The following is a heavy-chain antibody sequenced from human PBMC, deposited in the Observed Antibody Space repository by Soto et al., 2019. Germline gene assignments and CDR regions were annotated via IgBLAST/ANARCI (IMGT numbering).Heavy chain of an antibody. CDR3: AKHWGTPAPDDY. CDR2: ISDSGST. V-gene: IGHV3-23*01. CDR1: GFTFNTYA. D-gene: IGHD6-13*01. Sequence: EVHLLESGGGLVQPGGSLRLSCAGSGFTFNTYAMTWVRQAPGKGLEWVSMISDSGSTYYSGSVRGRFTISRDNSKSTLYLQMNSLRADDTAIYYCAKHWGTPAPDDYWGQGTLVTVSS. J-gene: IGHJ4*02.